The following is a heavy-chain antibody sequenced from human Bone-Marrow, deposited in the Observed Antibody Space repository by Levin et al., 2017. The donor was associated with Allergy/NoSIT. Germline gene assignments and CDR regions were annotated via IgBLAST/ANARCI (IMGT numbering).Heavy chain of an antibody. CDR3: ARAASYDSDGFYGADYFDD. J-gene: IGHJ4*02. Sequence: SETLSLTCTVSGGSIISGYYYWNWIRQHPGKGLEWIGYIYDSGNTYYNPSLKSRVTISVDTSKNQFALKLSSVTAADTAVYYCARAASYDSDGFYGADYFDDWGQGTPVTVSS. CDR2: IYDSGNT. CDR1: GGSIISGYYY. D-gene: IGHD3-22*01. V-gene: IGHV4-31*03.